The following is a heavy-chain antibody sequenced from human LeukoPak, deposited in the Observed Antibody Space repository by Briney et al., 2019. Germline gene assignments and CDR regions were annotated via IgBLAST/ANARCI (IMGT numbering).Heavy chain of an antibody. Sequence: ASVKVSCKVPGYTLTELSMHWVRQAPGKGLEWMGGFDPEDGETIYAQKFQGRVTMTEDTSTDTAYMELSSLRSEDTAVYYCATASSGIAAARFFQHWGQGTLVTVSS. CDR1: GYTLTELS. J-gene: IGHJ1*01. V-gene: IGHV1-24*01. D-gene: IGHD6-13*01. CDR3: ATASSGIAAARFFQH. CDR2: FDPEDGET.